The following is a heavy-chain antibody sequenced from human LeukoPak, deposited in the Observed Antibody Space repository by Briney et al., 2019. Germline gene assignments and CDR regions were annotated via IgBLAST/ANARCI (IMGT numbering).Heavy chain of an antibody. Sequence: GGSLRLSCGDSTFNFSYYGMHWVRQAPGKGLEWLALISYDGRTKFYADSLKGRFTISRDISKNTLYLQINSLRPEDTAVYYCAKDRNARIIAVAGTFSEWGQGTLVTVSS. V-gene: IGHV3-30*18. CDR2: ISYDGRTK. D-gene: IGHD6-19*01. CDR1: TFNFSYYG. J-gene: IGHJ4*02. CDR3: AKDRNARIIAVAGTFSE.